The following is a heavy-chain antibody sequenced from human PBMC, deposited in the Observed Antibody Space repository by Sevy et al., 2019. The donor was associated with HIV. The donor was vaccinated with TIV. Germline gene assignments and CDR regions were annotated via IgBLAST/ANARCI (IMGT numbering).Heavy chain of an antibody. CDR1: GFTFSNAW. CDR2: FKSKTDGGTT. CDR3: TTGHCGSYFH. J-gene: IGHJ4*02. D-gene: IGHD1-26*01. Sequence: GGSLRLSCAASGFTFSNAWMSWVRQAPGKGLEWVGRFKSKTDGGTTDYAAPVKGRFTISRDDSKNTLYLQMNSLKTEYTAVYYCTTGHCGSYFHWGQGILVTVSS. V-gene: IGHV3-15*01.